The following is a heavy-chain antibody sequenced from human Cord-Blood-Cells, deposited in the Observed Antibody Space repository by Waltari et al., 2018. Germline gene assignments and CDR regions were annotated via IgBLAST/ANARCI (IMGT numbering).Heavy chain of an antibody. CDR3: ARSSIGFLEWRRWFDP. CDR1: GYTFTSYD. Sequence: QVQLVQSGAEVKKPGASVKVSCKASGYTFTSYDTNWVRQATGQGLEWMGWMNPNSGNTGYAQKFQGRVTITRNTSISTAYMELSSLRSEDTAVYYCARSSIGFLEWRRWFDPWGQGTLVTVSS. CDR2: MNPNSGNT. V-gene: IGHV1-8*03. J-gene: IGHJ5*02. D-gene: IGHD3-3*02.